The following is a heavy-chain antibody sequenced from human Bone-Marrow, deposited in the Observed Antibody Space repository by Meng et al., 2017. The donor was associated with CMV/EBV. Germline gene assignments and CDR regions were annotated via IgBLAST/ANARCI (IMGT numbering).Heavy chain of an antibody. CDR3: ARDTDYGSGRGYYFAY. Sequence: GGSLRLSCAASGFTFSSYSMNWVRQAPGKGLEWVSSISSSSSYIYYADSVKGRFTISRDNAKNSLYLQMNSLRAEDTAVYYCARDTDYGSGRGYYFAYWGQGTLVTVSS. CDR1: GFTFSSYS. D-gene: IGHD3-10*01. V-gene: IGHV3-21*01. J-gene: IGHJ4*02. CDR2: ISSSSSYI.